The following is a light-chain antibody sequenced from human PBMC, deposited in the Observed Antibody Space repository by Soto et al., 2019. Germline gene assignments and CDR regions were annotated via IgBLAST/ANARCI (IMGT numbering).Light chain of an antibody. CDR3: QQYSTYTPRT. J-gene: IGKJ1*01. CDR1: QTISSW. Sequence: DIQMTESPSTLSGSVGDRVTITCRASQTISSWLAWYQQKPGKAPKLLIYKASTLKSGVPSRFSGSGSGTEFTLTISSLQPDDFATYYGQQYSTYTPRTFGQGTKVEIK. V-gene: IGKV1-5*03. CDR2: KAS.